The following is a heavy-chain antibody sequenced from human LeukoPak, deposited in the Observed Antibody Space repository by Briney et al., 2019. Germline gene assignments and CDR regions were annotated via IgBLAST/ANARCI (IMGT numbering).Heavy chain of an antibody. CDR2: IIPILGTA. CDR1: GGTFSTFA. D-gene: IGHD2-2*01. J-gene: IGHJ4*02. CDR3: ARDLFRCSSTSCYDGRFDY. Sequence: ASVKVSCKASGGTFSTFALSWVRQAPGQGPDWMGGIIPILGTANYAQNFQGRVTMTTDTSTSTAYMELRSLRSDDTAVYYCARDLFRCSSTSCYDGRFDYWGQGTLVTVSS. V-gene: IGHV1-69*10.